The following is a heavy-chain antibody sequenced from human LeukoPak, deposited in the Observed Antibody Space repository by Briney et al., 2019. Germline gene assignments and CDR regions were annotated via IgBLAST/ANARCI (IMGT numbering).Heavy chain of an antibody. J-gene: IGHJ4*02. Sequence: QPGGSLRLSCAASGFTFSSYAMSWVRQAPGKGLEWVSAISGSGGSTYYADSVKGRFTISRDNSENTLYLQMNSLRAEDTAVYYCAKPVCSGGSCSYYFDYWGQGTLVTVSS. V-gene: IGHV3-23*01. CDR3: AKPVCSGGSCSYYFDY. CDR1: GFTFSSYA. D-gene: IGHD2-15*01. CDR2: ISGSGGST.